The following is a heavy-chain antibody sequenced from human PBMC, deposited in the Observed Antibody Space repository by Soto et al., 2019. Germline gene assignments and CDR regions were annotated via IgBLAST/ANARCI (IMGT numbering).Heavy chain of an antibody. D-gene: IGHD6-13*01. V-gene: IGHV3-30*01. CDR1: GFTLSIYP. J-gene: IGHJ4*02. Sequence: GGSLRLSCADSGFTLSIYPIHRERQAPGKGLEWLAGMSYDGENKYYADSAKCRFTISRDNSTNTVYVQMHSLRVEYTAIYYCANMAAAGSGWGRGTLVTVS. CDR2: MSYDGENK. CDR3: ANMAAAGSG.